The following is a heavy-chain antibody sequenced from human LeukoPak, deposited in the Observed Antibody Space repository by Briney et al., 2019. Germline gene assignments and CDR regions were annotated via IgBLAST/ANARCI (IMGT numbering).Heavy chain of an antibody. V-gene: IGHV3-30*03. CDR1: GFTFSIYV. J-gene: IGHJ4*02. CDR2: ISYGGTNK. D-gene: IGHD4-23*01. CDR3: ARDLAYGGKVGVFDY. Sequence: GGSLRLSCAASGFTFSIYVMHWVRQAPGKGLEWVAVISYGGTNKDYTDSVKGRFTISRDDSRNTLYLQMNSLRAEDTAVYYCARDLAYGGKVGVFDYWGQGTLVTVSA.